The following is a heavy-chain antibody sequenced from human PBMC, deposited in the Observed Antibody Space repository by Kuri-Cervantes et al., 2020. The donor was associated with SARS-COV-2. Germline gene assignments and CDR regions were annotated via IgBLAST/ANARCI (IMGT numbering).Heavy chain of an antibody. CDR3: AXXXDFSLDY. J-gene: IGHJ4*02. V-gene: IGHV4-59*01. CDR2: IYHTGKS. CDR1: YASMTSFY. Sequence: SETLSLTCTVSYASMTSFYWSWIRQSPGRGLEWIGYIYHTGKSNYSPSLESRVSMSMAASESRFYLTLTSVTAADPAIYYCAXXXDFSLDYWGQGTLVTVSS. D-gene: IGHD1-1*01.